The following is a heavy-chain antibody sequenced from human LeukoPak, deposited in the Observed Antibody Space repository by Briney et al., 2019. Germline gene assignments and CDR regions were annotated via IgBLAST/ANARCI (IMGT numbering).Heavy chain of an antibody. V-gene: IGHV3-33*01. Sequence: GGSLRLSCAASGFTFSSYGMHWVRQAPGKGLEWVAVIWYDGSNKYYADSVKGRFTISRDNSKNTLYLQMNSLRAEDTAVYYCARAAGGYYGSGSYSSLDYWGQGTLVTVSS. CDR3: ARAAGGYYGSGSYSSLDY. CDR2: IWYDGSNK. J-gene: IGHJ4*02. CDR1: GFTFSSYG. D-gene: IGHD3-10*01.